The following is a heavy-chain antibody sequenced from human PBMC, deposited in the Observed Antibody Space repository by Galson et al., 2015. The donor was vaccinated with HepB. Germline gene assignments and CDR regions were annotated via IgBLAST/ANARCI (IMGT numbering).Heavy chain of an antibody. J-gene: IGHJ4*02. D-gene: IGHD3-10*01. Sequence: SVKVSCKASGSTFTSYYMHWVRQAPGQGLEWMGIINPSGGSTSYAQKFQGRVTMTRDTSTSTVYMELSSLRSEDTAVYYCARDRNRYGSGSYRGPSPLDYWGQGTLVTVSS. CDR3: ARDRNRYGSGSYRGPSPLDY. CDR1: GSTFTSYY. V-gene: IGHV1-46*01. CDR2: INPSGGST.